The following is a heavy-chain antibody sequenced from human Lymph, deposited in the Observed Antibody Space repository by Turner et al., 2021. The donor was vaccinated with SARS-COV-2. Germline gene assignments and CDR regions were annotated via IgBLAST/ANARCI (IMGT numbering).Heavy chain of an antibody. CDR3: ARNDRVVVQSFDY. CDR1: GGSISSNNW. CDR2: IYHSGNT. Sequence: QVQLQESGPGLVKPSGTLSLTCAVSGGSISSNNWWSWVRQPPGKGLEWIGEIYHSGNTNYNPSLKSRVTISVDKSKNQFSLRLSSVTAADTAVYYCARNDRVVVQSFDYWGQGTLVTVSS. J-gene: IGHJ4*02. V-gene: IGHV4-4*02. D-gene: IGHD3-22*01.